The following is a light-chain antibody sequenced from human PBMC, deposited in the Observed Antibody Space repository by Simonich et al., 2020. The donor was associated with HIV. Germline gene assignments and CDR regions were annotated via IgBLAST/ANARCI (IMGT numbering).Light chain of an antibody. CDR1: RSVFYSSNNKNY. Sequence: EIVMTQSPDSLAVSLGERATVNCRSSRSVFYSSNNKNYLAWYQQKPGQPPKLLIYWASTRESGVPDRFSASGSGTDFTLTISSLQAEDVAVYYCQQHYSAPFTFGGGTKVEIK. J-gene: IGKJ4*01. V-gene: IGKV4-1*01. CDR3: QQHYSAPFT. CDR2: WAS.